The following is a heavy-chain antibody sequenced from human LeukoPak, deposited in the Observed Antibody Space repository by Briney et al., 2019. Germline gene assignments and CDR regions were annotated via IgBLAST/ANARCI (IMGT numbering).Heavy chain of an antibody. CDR3: ARDRDVDDFDS. J-gene: IGHJ4*01. Sequence: SETLSLTCTVSGGSLSSNNSYWGWIRQPPGKGLEWIGSIYYSGSTYYNPSLKSRVTISVDTSKNQFSLKFFSVTAADTAVYYCARDRDVDDFDSWGHGTLVTVSS. CDR1: GGSLSSNNSY. V-gene: IGHV4-39*02. CDR2: IYYSGST. D-gene: IGHD2-15*01.